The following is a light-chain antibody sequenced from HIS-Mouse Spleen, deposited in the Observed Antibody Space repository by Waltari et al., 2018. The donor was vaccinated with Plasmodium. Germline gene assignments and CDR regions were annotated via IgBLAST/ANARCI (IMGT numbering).Light chain of an antibody. V-gene: IGLV3-10*01. CDR2: EDS. CDR3: YSTDSSGNHRV. J-gene: IGLJ3*02. CDR1: ALPKNY. Sequence: SYELTPPPSVSVSPGPTARITCPGAALPKNYGYWYQQKSGQAPVLVIYEDSKRPSGIPERFSGSSSGTMATLTISGAQVEDEADYYCYSTDSSGNHRVFGGGTKLTVL.